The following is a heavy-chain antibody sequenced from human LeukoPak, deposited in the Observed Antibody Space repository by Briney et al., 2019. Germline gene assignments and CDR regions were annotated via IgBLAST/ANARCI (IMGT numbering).Heavy chain of an antibody. V-gene: IGHV4-59*08. CDR3: ARHPSQWLVGHMIDY. D-gene: IGHD6-19*01. CDR2: VYYSGNT. J-gene: IGHJ4*02. Sequence: SETLSLTCTVSGGSISSYYWSWIRQPPGKGLEWIGYVYYSGNTNYNPSLKSRVTISVDTSKNQFSLKLSSVTAADTAVYYCARHPSQWLVGHMIDYWGQGTLVTVSS. CDR1: GGSISSYY.